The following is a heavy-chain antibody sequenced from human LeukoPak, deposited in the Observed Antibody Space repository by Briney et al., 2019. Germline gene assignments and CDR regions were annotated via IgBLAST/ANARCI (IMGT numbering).Heavy chain of an antibody. J-gene: IGHJ5*02. D-gene: IGHD3-9*01. CDR2: ISAYNGNT. V-gene: IGHV1-18*01. CDR3: ARVGNPSPYDILTGSILRLVNWFDP. Sequence: ASVKVSCKASGYTFTSYGISWVRQAPGQGLEWMGWISAYNGNTNYAQKLQGRVTMTTDTSTSTAYMELRSLRSDDTAVYYCARVGNPSPYDILTGSILRLVNWFDPWGQGTLVTVSS. CDR1: GYTFTSYG.